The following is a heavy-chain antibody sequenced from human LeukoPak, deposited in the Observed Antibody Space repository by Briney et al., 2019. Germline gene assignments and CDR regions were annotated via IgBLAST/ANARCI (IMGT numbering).Heavy chain of an antibody. Sequence: GGSLRLSCAASGFTFSSYAMHWVRQAPGKGLEWVAVMSYDGSNKYYADSVKGRFTISRDNSKNTLYLQMNSLRAEDTAVYYCASLPETYYGFWSGYANSFDYWGQGTLVTVSS. D-gene: IGHD3-3*01. V-gene: IGHV3-30-3*01. CDR2: MSYDGSNK. J-gene: IGHJ4*02. CDR3: ASLPETYYGFWSGYANSFDY. CDR1: GFTFSSYA.